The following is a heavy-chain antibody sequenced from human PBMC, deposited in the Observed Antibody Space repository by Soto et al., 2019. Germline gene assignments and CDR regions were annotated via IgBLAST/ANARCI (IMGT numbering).Heavy chain of an antibody. CDR3: ARDDDTCNHSSFFGS. D-gene: IGHD3-9*01. Sequence: GGSLKLSCAASGLSFIISGMHWVRQAPGKGLEWIAGMSSDGNYTPYADSMKGRFTISRDNPKNTLFLQMHSLRAEDTAVYFCARDDDTCNHSSFFGSWGQGTLVTVSS. CDR1: GLSFIISG. CDR2: MSSDGNYT. V-gene: IGHV3-33*05. J-gene: IGHJ4*02.